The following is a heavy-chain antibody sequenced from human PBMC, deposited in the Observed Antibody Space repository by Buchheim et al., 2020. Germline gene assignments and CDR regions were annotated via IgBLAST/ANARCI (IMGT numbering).Heavy chain of an antibody. D-gene: IGHD6-13*01. CDR1: GFTFNSYA. Sequence: EVQLLESGGGLVQPGGSLRLSCAASGFTFNSYAMSWVRQAPGKGLEWVSAISGSGGSTYYADSVKGRFTISRDNSKNTLYLQMNSLRAEDTAVYYCAKDRRIAAAGIFSRAVARGYWGQGTL. CDR2: ISGSGGST. J-gene: IGHJ4*02. V-gene: IGHV3-23*01. CDR3: AKDRRIAAAGIFSRAVARGY.